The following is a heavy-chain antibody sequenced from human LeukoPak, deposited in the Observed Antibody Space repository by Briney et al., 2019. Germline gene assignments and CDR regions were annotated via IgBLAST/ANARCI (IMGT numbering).Heavy chain of an antibody. CDR2: IIPILGIA. J-gene: IGHJ6*03. CDR3: ARDTAMARPYYYYMDV. D-gene: IGHD5-18*01. Sequence: SVKVSCKASGGTFSSYTISWVRQAPGQGLEWMGRIIPILGIANYAQKFQGRVTITADKSTSTAYMELSSLRSEDTAVYYCARDTAMARPYYYYMDVWGKGTTVTVSS. V-gene: IGHV1-69*04. CDR1: GGTFSSYT.